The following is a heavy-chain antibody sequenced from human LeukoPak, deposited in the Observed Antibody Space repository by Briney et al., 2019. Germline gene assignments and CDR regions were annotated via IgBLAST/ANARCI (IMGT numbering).Heavy chain of an antibody. CDR2: TYYKSKWYN. CDR3: ARDLHGSRGEFDY. D-gene: IGHD3-10*01. Sequence: SQTLSLTCDISGDSVSSNSVIWNWIRQSPSRGLEWLVRTYYKSKWYNDYATSVQSRITINSDTSRNQFSLQLNSVTPEDTDVYYCARDLHGSRGEFDYWGQGTLVTVSS. J-gene: IGHJ4*02. CDR1: GDSVSSNSVI. V-gene: IGHV6-1*01.